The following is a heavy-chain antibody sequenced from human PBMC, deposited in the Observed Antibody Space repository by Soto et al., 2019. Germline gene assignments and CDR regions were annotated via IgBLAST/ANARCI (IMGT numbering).Heavy chain of an antibody. CDR1: GDSISSYY. CDR3: ARGWGESCWYDY. V-gene: IGHV4-59*01. Sequence: SETLSLTCTVSGDSISSYYWSWIRQPPGKGLEWIGYIYYSGSTNYNPSLKSRVTISVDTSKNQFSLKLSSVTAADTAMYYCARGWGESCWYDYWGYVTTVTVSS. CDR2: IYYSGST. D-gene: IGHD3-16*01. J-gene: IGHJ5*01.